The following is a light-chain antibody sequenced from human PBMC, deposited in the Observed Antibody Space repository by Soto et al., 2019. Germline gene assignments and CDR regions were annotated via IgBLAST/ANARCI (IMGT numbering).Light chain of an antibody. CDR2: KAS. J-gene: IGKJ1*01. V-gene: IGKV1-5*03. CDR1: QSISCW. Sequence: DIQMTQSPSTLSASVGDRVTITCRASQSISCWLAWYQQKPGKAPKLMIYKASSLESGVPSRFSGSGSGTEFTLTISSLQTDEFATDYCQQYNSYPTFGQGTKLEFK. CDR3: QQYNSYPT.